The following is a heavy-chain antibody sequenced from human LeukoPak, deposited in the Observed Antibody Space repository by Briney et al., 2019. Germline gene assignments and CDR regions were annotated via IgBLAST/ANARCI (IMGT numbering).Heavy chain of an antibody. J-gene: IGHJ6*04. CDR2: ISSSSNYL. CDR3: GRDAPLRGYYGMDV. V-gene: IGHV3-21*01. CDR1: GFTFSHVR. Sequence: GGALILSCASSGFTFSHVRMSGLHQAPGKALEWVSSISSSSNYLYYADSVKGRFTISRDNAKNSLYLQMNSLRAEDTAVYYCGRDAPLRGYYGMDVWGRGTTVTVSS.